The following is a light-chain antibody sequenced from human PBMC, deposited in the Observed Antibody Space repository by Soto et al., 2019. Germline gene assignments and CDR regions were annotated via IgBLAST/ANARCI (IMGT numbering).Light chain of an antibody. J-gene: IGLJ1*01. CDR3: SSFTNTRTYV. Sequence: QSVLTQPASVSGSPGQSITISCTGTSSDVGGCNCVSWYQQHPDKAPKLMIYEVNNRPSGVSNRFSGSKSGNTASLTISGLQAEDEADYYCSSFTNTRTYVFGTGTKLTVL. CDR1: SSDVGGCNC. V-gene: IGLV2-14*01. CDR2: EVN.